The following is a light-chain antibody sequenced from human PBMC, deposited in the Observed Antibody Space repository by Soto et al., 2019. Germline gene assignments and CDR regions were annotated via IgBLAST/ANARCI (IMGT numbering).Light chain of an antibody. CDR1: SSDVGGYNY. CDR3: SSYTSSSTLVV. CDR2: DVS. V-gene: IGLV2-14*01. Sequence: QSVLTQPASVSGSPGQSITISCTGTSSDVGGYNYVSWYQQHPGKAPKLMIYDVSNRPSGVSNRFSGSKSGNTAALTISVLQAEDEADYYCSSYTSSSTLVVFCGGTKLTVL. J-gene: IGLJ2*01.